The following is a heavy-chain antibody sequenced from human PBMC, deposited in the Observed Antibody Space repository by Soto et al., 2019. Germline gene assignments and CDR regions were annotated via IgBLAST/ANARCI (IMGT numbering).Heavy chain of an antibody. V-gene: IGHV4-34*01. J-gene: IGHJ6*02. Sequence: PSETLSLTCAVYGGSFSGYYWSWIRQPPGKGLEWIGEINHSGSTNYNPSLKSRVTISVDTSKNQFSLKLSSVTAADSAVYYCARGLRITRFGGGPRGMDVWGQGTTVTVSS. D-gene: IGHD3-3*01. CDR2: INHSGST. CDR1: GGSFSGYY. CDR3: ARGLRITRFGGGPRGMDV.